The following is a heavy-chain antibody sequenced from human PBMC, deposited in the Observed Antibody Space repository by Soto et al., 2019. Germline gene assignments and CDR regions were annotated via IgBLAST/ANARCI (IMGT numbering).Heavy chain of an antibody. D-gene: IGHD3-3*01. CDR2: INPSGGST. CDR3: ARGDYDFWSGYLSLTTKYYGMDV. V-gene: IGHV1-46*01. J-gene: IGHJ6*02. CDR1: GYTFTRYY. Sequence: ASVKVSCKASGYTFTRYYIHWVRQAPGQGLEWMGIINPSGGSTHYAQKFQDRVTMTRNTSISTAYMELSSLRSEDTAVYYCARGDYDFWSGYLSLTTKYYGMDVWGQGTTVTVSS.